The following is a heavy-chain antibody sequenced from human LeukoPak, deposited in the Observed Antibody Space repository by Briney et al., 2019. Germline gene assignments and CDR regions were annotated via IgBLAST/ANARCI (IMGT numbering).Heavy chain of an antibody. CDR2: IYYSGST. CDR1: GGSISSYY. CDR3: ARASRGRFGEFGLDY. V-gene: IGHV4-59*01. D-gene: IGHD3-10*01. J-gene: IGHJ4*02. Sequence: SEALSLTCTVSGGSISSYYWSWIRQPPGKGLEWIGYIYYSGSTNYNPSLKSRVTISVDTSKNQFSLKLSSVTAADTAVYYCARASRGRFGEFGLDYWGQGTLVTVSS.